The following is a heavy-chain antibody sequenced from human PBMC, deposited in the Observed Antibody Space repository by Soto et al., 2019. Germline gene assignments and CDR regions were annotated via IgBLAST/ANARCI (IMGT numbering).Heavy chain of an antibody. CDR1: GFTFGDYA. D-gene: IGHD6-19*01. CDR2: IRSKAYGKTA. J-gene: IGHJ6*02. CDR3: TRLQRGLYGDYYGMDV. Sequence: GGSLRLSCIASGFTFGDYAVSWVRQAPGKGLEWVCFIRSKAYGKTAEYAASMKGRISISRDDSNSIAYLQINGLTTEDTAVYYCTRLQRGLYGDYYGMDVWGQGTTVTVSS. V-gene: IGHV3-49*04.